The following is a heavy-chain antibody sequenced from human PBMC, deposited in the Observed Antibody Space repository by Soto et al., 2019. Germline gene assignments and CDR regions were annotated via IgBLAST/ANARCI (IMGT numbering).Heavy chain of an antibody. CDR1: GFTVSSNY. Sequence: EVQLVESGGGLVQPGGSLRLSCAASGFTVSSNYMSWVRQAPGKGLEWVSVIYSGGSTYYADSVKGRFTISRDNSKNTLYLQMNSLRVEDTAVYYCARDLSLGRAGTVAALFDYWGPGTLVTVSS. D-gene: IGHD6-19*01. J-gene: IGHJ4*02. CDR2: IYSGGST. V-gene: IGHV3-66*01. CDR3: ARDLSLGRAGTVAALFDY.